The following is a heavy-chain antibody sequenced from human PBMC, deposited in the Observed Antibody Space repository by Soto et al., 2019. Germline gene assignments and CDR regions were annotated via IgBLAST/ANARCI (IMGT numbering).Heavy chain of an antibody. CDR3: AREVGATLNWFDP. D-gene: IGHD1-26*01. CDR2: IIPIFGTA. J-gene: IGHJ5*02. V-gene: IGHV1-69*01. Sequence: QVQLVQSGAEVKKPGSSVKVSCKASGGTFTTYAITWVRQAPGQGLEWMGGIIPIFGTANYAQKFQGRVTITADESTSTASMHLSSLRSDDTAVYSCAREVGATLNWFDPWGQGTLVTVSS. CDR1: GGTFTTYA.